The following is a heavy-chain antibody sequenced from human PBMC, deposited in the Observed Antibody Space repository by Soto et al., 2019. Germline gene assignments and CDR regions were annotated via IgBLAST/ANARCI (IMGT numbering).Heavy chain of an antibody. D-gene: IGHD3-3*01. CDR3: AKGFRAFNYYYYMDV. Sequence: GGSLRLSCAASGFTFSSYGIHWVRQAPGKGLEWVAVISYDGSNKYYADSVKGRFTISRDNSKNTLYLQMNSLRVEDTAVYYCAKGFRAFNYYYYMDVWGKGTTVTVSS. CDR1: GFTFSSYG. J-gene: IGHJ6*03. V-gene: IGHV3-30*18. CDR2: ISYDGSNK.